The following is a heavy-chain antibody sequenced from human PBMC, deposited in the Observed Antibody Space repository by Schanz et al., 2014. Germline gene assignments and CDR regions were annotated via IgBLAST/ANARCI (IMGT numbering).Heavy chain of an antibody. CDR1: GYRFIGYY. CDR3: ARENTAVAGMPRVMDV. J-gene: IGHJ6*02. V-gene: IGHV1-2*06. CDR2: VSPYSGDT. Sequence: QVLLVQSGAEVKKPGASVKVSCKASGYRFIGYYVHWVRQAPGQGLEWMGRVSPYSGDTNYAQMFQGRVTMTPDTSISTAYMELSRLTSDDTAVFFCARENTAVAGMPRVMDVWGQGTTVTVTS. D-gene: IGHD6-19*01.